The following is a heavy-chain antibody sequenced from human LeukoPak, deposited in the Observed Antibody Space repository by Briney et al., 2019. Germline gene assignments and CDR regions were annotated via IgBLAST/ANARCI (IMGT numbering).Heavy chain of an antibody. D-gene: IGHD1/OR15-1a*01. CDR3: AREGTDY. V-gene: IGHV3-7*01. Sequence: PGGSLRLSCAASGFTFSSYAMSWVRQAPGKGLEWVANIRPDGSDEYYVDSVKGRFTISRDNAKNSLYLQMNSLRAEGTAVYYCAREGTDYWGQGTLVTVSS. J-gene: IGHJ4*02. CDR1: GFTFSSYA. CDR2: IRPDGSDE.